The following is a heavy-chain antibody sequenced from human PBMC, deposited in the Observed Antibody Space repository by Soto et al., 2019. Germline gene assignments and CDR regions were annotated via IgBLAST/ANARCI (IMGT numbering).Heavy chain of an antibody. CDR2: INYSGST. CDR3: ALHGY. J-gene: IGHJ4*02. CDR1: GGSISSGDYY. Sequence: SETLSLTCTVSGGSISSGDYYWSWIRQSPGKGLEWIGKINYSGSTNYNPSLKSRVTISMDTSKNQSSLKLSSVTAADTAVYYCALHGYWGQGTLVTV. V-gene: IGHV4-39*07.